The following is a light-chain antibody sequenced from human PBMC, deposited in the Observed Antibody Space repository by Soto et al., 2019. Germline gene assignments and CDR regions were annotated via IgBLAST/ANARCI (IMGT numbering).Light chain of an antibody. CDR3: NQCNSYRNFT. J-gene: IGKJ3*01. CDR2: KAS. CDR1: QKINMW. V-gene: IGKV1-5*03. Sequence: DIQMTQSPSTLSASVGDRVTITCRASQKINMWLSWYQQKPGKAPKLLMYKASTLESGVPSRFSGAGSGTEFTLTISSLQPDDSGTYYCNQCNSYRNFTFGPGTKVDIK.